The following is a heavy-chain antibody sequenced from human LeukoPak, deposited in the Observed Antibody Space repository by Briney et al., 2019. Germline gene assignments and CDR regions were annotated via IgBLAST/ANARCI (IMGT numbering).Heavy chain of an antibody. CDR1: GFSFSSYA. CDR3: ARPGLTVAGTRWFDP. J-gene: IGHJ5*02. D-gene: IGHD6-19*01. CDR2: IGSDGSAI. Sequence: GGSLRLSCAASGFSFSSYAMSWVRQSPGKGLEWVSAIGSDGSAIYYADSVKGRFTISRDNYKNTLYLQMDSLRVEDSAVYYCARPGLTVAGTRWFDPWGQGALVTVSS. V-gene: IGHV3-23*01.